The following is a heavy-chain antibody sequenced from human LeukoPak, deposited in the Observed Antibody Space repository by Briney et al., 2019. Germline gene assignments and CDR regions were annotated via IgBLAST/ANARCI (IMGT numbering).Heavy chain of an antibody. D-gene: IGHD3-22*01. CDR1: GFTFSSYW. Sequence: GGSLRLSCAASGFTFSSYWMSWVRQAPGKGLEWVASIKRDGGEKCYVDSVKGRFTISRDNAKNSLYLQMNSLRAKDTAVYYCARAPNYYESSGYGNYYYYYMDVWGKGTTVTISS. J-gene: IGHJ6*03. V-gene: IGHV3-7*01. CDR3: ARAPNYYESSGYGNYYYYYMDV. CDR2: IKRDGGEK.